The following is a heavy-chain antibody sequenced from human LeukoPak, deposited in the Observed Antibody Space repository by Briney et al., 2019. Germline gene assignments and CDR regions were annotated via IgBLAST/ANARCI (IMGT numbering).Heavy chain of an antibody. CDR3: ARDWPTVITDY. Sequence: ASVKVSCKTSGYTFTTHGISWVRQAPGQGLEWMGWISTSKGDTNYAQKFKGRLTMTTDRSTSTAYMELGSLSSDDTAVYYCARDWPTVITDYWGQGTLVTVSS. D-gene: IGHD4-11*01. CDR2: ISTSKGDT. J-gene: IGHJ4*02. V-gene: IGHV1-18*01. CDR1: GYTFTTHG.